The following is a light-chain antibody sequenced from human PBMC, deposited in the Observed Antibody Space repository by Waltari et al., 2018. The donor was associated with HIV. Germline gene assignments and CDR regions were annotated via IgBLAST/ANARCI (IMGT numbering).Light chain of an antibody. CDR2: EVS. V-gene: IGLV2-23*02. Sequence: QSALTQPASVSGSPGQSITISCTGTSSNVGSYNLVSWYQQHPAIAPKLMIYEVSKRPSGVSNRFSGSKSGNTASLTISGLQAEDEADYYCCSYTGTNPFLLFGGGTKLTVL. CDR1: SSNVGSYNL. CDR3: CSYTGTNPFLL. J-gene: IGLJ2*01.